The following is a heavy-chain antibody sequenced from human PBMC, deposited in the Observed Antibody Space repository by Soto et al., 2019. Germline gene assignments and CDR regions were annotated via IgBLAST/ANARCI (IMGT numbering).Heavy chain of an antibody. CDR3: ARDGNMFRGVMWS. CDR2: ISSSSSTI. V-gene: IGHV3-48*01. D-gene: IGHD3-10*01. Sequence: EVPLVESGGGLVQPGGSLRLSCAASGFTFSSYSMNWVRQAPGKGLEWVSYISSSSSTIYYADSVKGRFTISRDNAKNSLDLQMNSLRAEDTAVYYCARDGNMFRGVMWSWGQGTLVTGSS. J-gene: IGHJ5*02. CDR1: GFTFSSYS.